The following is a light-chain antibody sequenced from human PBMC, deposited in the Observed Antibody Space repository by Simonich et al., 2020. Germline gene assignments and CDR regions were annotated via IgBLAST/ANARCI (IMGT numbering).Light chain of an antibody. J-gene: IGLJ2*01. CDR1: SSDVGGYNY. CDR3: SSYTSSGTIVV. V-gene: IGLV2-14*03. CDR2: DVS. Sequence: QSALTHPASVSWSPGQSITISCTGTSSDVGGYNYVSWYQQHPGKAPKLMIYDVSNRPSGVSNRFSGSKSGNTASLTISGLQAEDEADYYCSSYTSSGTIVVFGGGTKLTVL.